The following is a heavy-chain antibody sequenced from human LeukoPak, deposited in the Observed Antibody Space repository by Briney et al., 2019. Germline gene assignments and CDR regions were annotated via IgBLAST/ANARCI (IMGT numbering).Heavy chain of an antibody. CDR1: GFTFSSYW. V-gene: IGHV3-74*01. D-gene: IGHD3-9*01. J-gene: IGHJ6*03. Sequence: GGSLRHSCAASGFTFSSYWMHWVRQVPGKGLVWVSRINSDGSSTSYADSVKGRFTISRYNSKNTLYLQMNSLRAEDTAVYYCARDPDYDILTGYYEYYMDVWGKGTTVTVSS. CDR3: ARDPDYDILTGYYEYYMDV. CDR2: INSDGSST.